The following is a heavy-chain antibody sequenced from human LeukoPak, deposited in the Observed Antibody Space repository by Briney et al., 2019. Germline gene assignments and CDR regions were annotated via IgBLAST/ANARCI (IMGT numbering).Heavy chain of an antibody. Sequence: GGSLRLSCAASGFAFSNHWMSWVRQAPGKGLEWVANIKQDGSEKYYVDSVKGRFTISRDNAKNSLYLQMNSLRAEDTAVYYCVRDIGWYYFDYWGQGTLVPVSS. CDR1: GFAFSNHW. D-gene: IGHD6-19*01. J-gene: IGHJ4*02. CDR3: VRDIGWYYFDY. V-gene: IGHV3-7*04. CDR2: IKQDGSEK.